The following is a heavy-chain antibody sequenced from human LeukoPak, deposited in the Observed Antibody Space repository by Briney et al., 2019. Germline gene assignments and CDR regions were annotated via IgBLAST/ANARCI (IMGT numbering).Heavy chain of an antibody. D-gene: IGHD3-22*01. CDR3: AGGGITMIVGDFDY. V-gene: IGHV4-59*01. CDR2: INYSGST. Sequence: SETLSLTCTVSGVSISSYYWSWIRQPPGKGLEWIGYINYSGSTNYNPSLKSRVTISIDTSKNQFSLKLSSVTAADTAVYYCAGGGITMIVGDFDYWGQGTLVTVSS. CDR1: GVSISSYY. J-gene: IGHJ4*02.